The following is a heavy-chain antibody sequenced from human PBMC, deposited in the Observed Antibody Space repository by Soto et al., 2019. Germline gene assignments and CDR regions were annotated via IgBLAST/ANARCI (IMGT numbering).Heavy chain of an antibody. CDR3: AKAGFLWFGELYYYYYMDV. CDR1: GFTFSSYA. V-gene: IGHV3-23*01. J-gene: IGHJ6*03. D-gene: IGHD3-10*01. CDR2: ISGSGGST. Sequence: GGSLRLSCAASGFTFSSYAMSWVRQAPGKGLEWVSAISGSGGSTYYADSVKGRFTISRDNSKNTLYLQMNSLRAEDTAVYYCAKAGFLWFGELYYYYYMDVWGKGTTVTVSS.